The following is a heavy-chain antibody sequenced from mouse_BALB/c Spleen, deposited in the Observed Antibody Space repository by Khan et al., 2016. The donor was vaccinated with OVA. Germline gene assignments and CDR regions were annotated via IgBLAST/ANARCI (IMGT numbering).Heavy chain of an antibody. D-gene: IGHD2-14*01. V-gene: IGHV3-8*02. CDR3: ARSTYRYAFAY. Sequence: EVQLQESGHSLVKPSQTLSLTCSVTGDSITSGYWFWIRKFPGNKLEYMGFILYSGSTYYNPSLQSPISITRHTSHNQYYLQLNSVTTEDTATYYCARSTYRYAFAYWGQGALVTVSA. CDR1: GDSITSGY. J-gene: IGHJ3*01. CDR2: ILYSGST.